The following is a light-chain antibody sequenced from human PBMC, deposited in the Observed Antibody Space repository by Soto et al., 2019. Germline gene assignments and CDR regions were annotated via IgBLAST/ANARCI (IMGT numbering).Light chain of an antibody. Sequence: QSALTQPASVSGSPGQSITISCTGTSSDVGGYKYVSWYQQHPGKAPKLMIYEVSNRPSGVSNRFSGSKSGNTASLTISGLQAEDEADYYCSSDPGRGALYVFGPGTKLTVL. CDR2: EVS. J-gene: IGLJ1*01. CDR3: SSDPGRGALYV. V-gene: IGLV2-14*01. CDR1: SSDVGGYKY.